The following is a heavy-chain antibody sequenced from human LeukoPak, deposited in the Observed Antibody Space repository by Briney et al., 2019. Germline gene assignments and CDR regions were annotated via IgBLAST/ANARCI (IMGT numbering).Heavy chain of an antibody. CDR1: GYSISSGYY. Sequence: PSETLSLTCAVSGYSISSGYYWGWIRPPPGKGLEWIGTIHHSGSTYYNPSLKSRVTISVDTSNNQFSLKLSSVTAADTAVYYCARFARGDLYNWFDPWGQGTLVTVSS. CDR3: ARFARGDLYNWFDP. J-gene: IGHJ5*02. D-gene: IGHD3-3*01. CDR2: IHHSGST. V-gene: IGHV4-38-2*01.